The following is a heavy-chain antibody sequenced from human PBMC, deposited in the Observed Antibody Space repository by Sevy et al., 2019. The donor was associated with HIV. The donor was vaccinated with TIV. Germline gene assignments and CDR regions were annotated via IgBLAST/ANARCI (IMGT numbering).Heavy chain of an antibody. CDR3: AREMEGVPGRAFDI. Sequence: GGSLRLSCAASGFTFSSYAMSWVRQAPGKGLEWVSAISGSGGSTYYADSVKGRFTISRDNAKNSLYLQMNSLRAEDTAVYYCAREMEGVPGRAFDIWGQGTMVTVSS. CDR2: ISGSGGST. D-gene: IGHD6-19*01. V-gene: IGHV3-23*01. J-gene: IGHJ3*02. CDR1: GFTFSSYA.